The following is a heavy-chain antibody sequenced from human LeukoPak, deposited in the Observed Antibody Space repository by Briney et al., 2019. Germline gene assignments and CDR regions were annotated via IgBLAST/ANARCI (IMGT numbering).Heavy chain of an antibody. CDR1: GFALTNYG. CDR2: INHDGSLR. Sequence: GGSLRLSCAASGFALTNYGMHWVRQAPGKGLVWVSHINHDGSLRNYADSVQGRFTVSRDIAKNTLYLHMNSLGADDTATYYCARDVFSLGDSWGQGALVTVSS. CDR3: ARDVFSLGDS. D-gene: IGHD5/OR15-5a*01. V-gene: IGHV3-74*01. J-gene: IGHJ4*02.